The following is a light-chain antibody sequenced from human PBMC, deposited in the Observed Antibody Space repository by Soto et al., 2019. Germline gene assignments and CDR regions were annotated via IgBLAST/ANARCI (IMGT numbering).Light chain of an antibody. CDR2: DAY. Sequence: DIQMTQSPSTLSASVGDRVTITCRASQSISGWLAWFQQKPGKAPKLLIYDAYTLESGVPSRFSGSGFGTQFTLTISSLLPDDFASYFCQLDRSYSLYTFGQVTKLEI. CDR3: QLDRSYSLYT. V-gene: IGKV1-5*01. CDR1: QSISGW. J-gene: IGKJ2*01.